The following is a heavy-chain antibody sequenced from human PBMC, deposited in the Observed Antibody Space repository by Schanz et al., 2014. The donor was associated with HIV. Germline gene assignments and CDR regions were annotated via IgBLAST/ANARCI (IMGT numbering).Heavy chain of an antibody. CDR2: IPYDGNND. J-gene: IGHJ6*02. CDR1: GFTFSDST. D-gene: IGHD3-22*01. CDR3: AKDANYYDTKYRGKGNYYYYYGMDV. Sequence: VQLVESGGGLVQPGGSLKLSCAGSGFTFSDSTIHWVRQASGKGLEWVALIPYDGNNDFYADSVKGRFTISRDNSKNTLYLQVKSLRAEDTAVYYCAKDANYYDTKYRGKGNYYYYYGMDVWGQGTTVTVSS. V-gene: IGHV3-30*18.